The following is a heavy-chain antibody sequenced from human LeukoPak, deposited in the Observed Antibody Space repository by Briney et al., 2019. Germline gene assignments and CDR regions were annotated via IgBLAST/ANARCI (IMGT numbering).Heavy chain of an antibody. Sequence: GGSLRLSCAASGFTFSSYWMHWVRQAPGKGSVWVARIRSDGSSTDYADSVKGRFTTSRDNAKNTLYLQMNSLRAEDTAVYYCAREQGYYSVPGYWGQGTLVTVSS. V-gene: IGHV3-74*01. D-gene: IGHD3-22*01. J-gene: IGHJ4*02. CDR3: AREQGYYSVPGY. CDR2: IRSDGSST. CDR1: GFTFSSYW.